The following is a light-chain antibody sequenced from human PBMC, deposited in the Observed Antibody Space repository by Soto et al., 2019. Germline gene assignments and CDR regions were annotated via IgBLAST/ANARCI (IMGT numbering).Light chain of an antibody. CDR2: GAS. Sequence: EIVLTQSPGTLSLSPGERATLSCRASQSVSSSYLAWYQQKPGQAPRLLIYGASSRATGIPGRFSGSGSGTYFTLTISRLEPDDFAVYYCQQYGRPPLGTFGGGTKVEIK. V-gene: IGKV3-20*01. CDR1: QSVSSSY. CDR3: QQYGRPPLGT. J-gene: IGKJ4*01.